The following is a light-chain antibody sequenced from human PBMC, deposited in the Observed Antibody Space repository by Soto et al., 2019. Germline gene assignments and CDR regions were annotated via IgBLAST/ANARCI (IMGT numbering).Light chain of an antibody. J-gene: IGLJ1*01. CDR2: EVN. CDR1: SSDVGSYDA. CDR3: CSYAGTSYV. V-gene: IGLV2-23*02. Sequence: QSALTQPASVSGSPGQSITISCTGTSSDVGSYDAVSWYQHHPGKVPKLMIYEVNKRPSGVSYRLSGSKSGNTASLTISGLQAEDEADYYCCSYAGTSYVFGSGTKVTVL.